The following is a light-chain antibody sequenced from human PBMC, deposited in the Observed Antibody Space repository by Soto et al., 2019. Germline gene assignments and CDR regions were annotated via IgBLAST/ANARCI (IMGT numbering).Light chain of an antibody. J-gene: IGLJ3*02. Sequence: QSALTQPPSASGSPGQSVTISCTGGSSDIGGYNYVSWYQQRPGKVPRLIIYEVTKRPSGVPDRFSGSKSGNTASLTVSGLQADDEADYYCSSYTSSSTPLVFGGGTKLTVL. CDR2: EVT. CDR3: SSYTSSSTPLV. CDR1: SSDIGGYNY. V-gene: IGLV2-8*01.